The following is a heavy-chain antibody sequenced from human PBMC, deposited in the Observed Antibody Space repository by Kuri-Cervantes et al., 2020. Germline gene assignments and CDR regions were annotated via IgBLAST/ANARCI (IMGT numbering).Heavy chain of an antibody. Sequence: GESLKISCKGSGYSFTSYWIGWVRQATGQGLEWMGWMNPNSGNTGYAQKFQGRVTMTRNTSISTAYMELSSLRSEDTAVYYCARVGGYCSSTSCYAADYYYYYGMDVWGQGTTVTVSS. V-gene: IGHV1-8*02. J-gene: IGHJ6*02. CDR2: MNPNSGNT. CDR1: GYSFTSYW. D-gene: IGHD2-2*01. CDR3: ARVGGYCSSTSCYAADYYYYYGMDV.